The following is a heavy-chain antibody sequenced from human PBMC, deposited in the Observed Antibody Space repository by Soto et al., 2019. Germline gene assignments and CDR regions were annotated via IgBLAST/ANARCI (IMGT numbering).Heavy chain of an antibody. J-gene: IGHJ5*02. CDR1: GFTFSSYW. D-gene: IGHD3-10*01. Sequence: GGSLRLSCAASGFTFSSYWMSWVRQAPGKGLEWVSAISGSGGSTYYADSVKGRFTISRDNSKNTLYLQMNSLRAEDTAVYYCASGQPIRVAANWFDPWGQGTLVTVSS. CDR3: ASGQPIRVAANWFDP. V-gene: IGHV3-23*01. CDR2: ISGSGGST.